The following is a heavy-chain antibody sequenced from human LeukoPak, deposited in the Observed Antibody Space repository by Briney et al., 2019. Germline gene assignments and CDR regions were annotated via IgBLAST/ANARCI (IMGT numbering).Heavy chain of an antibody. D-gene: IGHD3-22*01. V-gene: IGHV4-30-2*01. Sequence: PSETLSLTCAVSGGSISSGGYSWSWIRQPPGKGLEWIGYIYHSGSTYYNPSLKSRVTISVDTSKNQFSLKLSSVTAADTAVYYCARASGCPKVVISPLDYWGQGTLVTVSS. CDR3: ARASGCPKVVISPLDY. CDR2: IYHSGST. J-gene: IGHJ4*02. CDR1: GGSISSGGYS.